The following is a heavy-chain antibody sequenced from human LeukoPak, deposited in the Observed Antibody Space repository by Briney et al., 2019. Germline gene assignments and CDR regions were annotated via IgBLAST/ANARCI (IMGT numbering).Heavy chain of an antibody. D-gene: IGHD2-21*02. V-gene: IGHV1-46*01. CDR3: ARGRMTRDI. Sequence: ASVKVSCKASGYRFTSYDMHWVRQAPGQGLEWMGIINPSGGSTSYVQKFHDRLTMTRDTPTSTVYMELSSLRSEDTAVYYCARGRMTRDIWGQGTMVTVSS. CDR1: GYRFTSYD. J-gene: IGHJ3*02. CDR2: INPSGGST.